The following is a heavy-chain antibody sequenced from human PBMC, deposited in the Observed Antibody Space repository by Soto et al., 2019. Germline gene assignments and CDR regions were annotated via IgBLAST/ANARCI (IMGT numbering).Heavy chain of an antibody. J-gene: IGHJ4*02. CDR3: ARDVAAAGLDY. V-gene: IGHV1-3*01. CDR2: INAGNGNT. CDR1: GYTFTSYA. Sequence: QVQLVQSGAEVKKPGASVKVSCKASGYTFTSYAMHWVRQAPGQRLEWMGWINAGNGNTKYSQKFQGRVTITRDTSASTAYMEVSSVRSEDTAVYYCARDVAAAGLDYWGQGTLFTVSS. D-gene: IGHD6-13*01.